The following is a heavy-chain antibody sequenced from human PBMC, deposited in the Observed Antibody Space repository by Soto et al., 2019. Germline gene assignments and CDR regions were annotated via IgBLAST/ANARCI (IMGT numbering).Heavy chain of an antibody. J-gene: IGHJ2*01. Sequence: GGSLRLSCAASGFTFSSYAMHWVRQAPGKGLEWVAVISYDGSNKYYADSVKGRFTISRDNSKNTLYLQMNSLRAEDTAVYYCARGPTGYSSSWY. CDR1: GFTFSSYA. V-gene: IGHV3-30-3*01. CDR3: ARGPTGYSSSWY. CDR2: ISYDGSNK. D-gene: IGHD6-13*01.